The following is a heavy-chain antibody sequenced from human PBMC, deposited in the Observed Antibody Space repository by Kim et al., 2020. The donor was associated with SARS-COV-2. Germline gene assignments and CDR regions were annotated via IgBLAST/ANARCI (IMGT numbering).Heavy chain of an antibody. V-gene: IGHV3-33*01. CDR1: GFTFSRYG. CDR3: ASYGDYIY. J-gene: IGHJ4*02. CDR2: IWYDGNNT. D-gene: IGHD4-17*01. Sequence: GGSLRLSCAASGFTFSRYGMHWVRQAPGKGLEWVAVIWYDGNNTYYADSVKGRFTISRDNSKNTLYLQMNSLRAEDTAVYYCASYGDYIYWGQGTLVTVSS.